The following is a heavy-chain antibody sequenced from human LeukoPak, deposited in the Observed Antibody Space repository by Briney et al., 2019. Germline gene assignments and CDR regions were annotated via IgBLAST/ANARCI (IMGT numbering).Heavy chain of an antibody. CDR2: TYYSGST. V-gene: IGHV4-30-4*01. J-gene: IGHJ3*02. D-gene: IGHD3-22*01. CDR1: GGSISSGDYY. Sequence: SQTLSLTCTVSGGSISSGDYYWSWIRQPPGKGLEWIGYTYYSGSTYYNPSLKSRVTISVDTSKNQFSLKLSSVTAADTAVYYCARTYYYDSSGYSDAFDIWGQGTMVTVSS. CDR3: ARTYYYDSSGYSDAFDI.